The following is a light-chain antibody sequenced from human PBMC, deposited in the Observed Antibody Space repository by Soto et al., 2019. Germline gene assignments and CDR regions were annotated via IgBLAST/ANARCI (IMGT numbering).Light chain of an antibody. CDR3: QQRSNWPPEIT. V-gene: IGKV3-11*01. CDR1: QSISIY. Sequence: EIVLTQSPATLSVSTGERATLSCRASQSISIYLAWYQQKPGQAPRLLIYDVFNRATGIPARFSGSGSGTDFTLTISSLEPEDFAVYYCQQRSNWPPEITFGQGTRLEIK. CDR2: DVF. J-gene: IGKJ5*01.